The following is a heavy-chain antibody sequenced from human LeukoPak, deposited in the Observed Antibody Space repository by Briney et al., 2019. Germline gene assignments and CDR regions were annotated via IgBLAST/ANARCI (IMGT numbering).Heavy chain of an antibody. V-gene: IGHV1-46*01. Sequence: ASVKVSCKASGYTFTSYYMHWVRQAPGHGLEWMGIIYSSGDTRIHAQKFQGRVTMTRDTSTSTIYIELSSLGSDDTAVYYCARETPDAYCFDYWGQGSLVTVSS. J-gene: IGHJ4*02. CDR1: GYTFTSYY. D-gene: IGHD1-14*01. CDR2: IYSSGDTR. CDR3: ARETPDAYCFDY.